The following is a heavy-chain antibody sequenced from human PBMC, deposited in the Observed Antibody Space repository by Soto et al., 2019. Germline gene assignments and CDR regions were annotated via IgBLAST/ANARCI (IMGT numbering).Heavy chain of an antibody. V-gene: IGHV4-59*06. Sequence: PSETLSLTCTVSGGSISSYYWSWIRQPPGKGLDWIGYIYYSGSTYYNPSFKSRVTLSVDTSKNQFSLKLCSVTAADTAVYYCASLLRKNIVATRADYWGQGTLVTVSS. CDR3: ASLLRKNIVATRADY. J-gene: IGHJ4*02. CDR2: IYYSGST. CDR1: GGSISSYY. D-gene: IGHD5-12*01.